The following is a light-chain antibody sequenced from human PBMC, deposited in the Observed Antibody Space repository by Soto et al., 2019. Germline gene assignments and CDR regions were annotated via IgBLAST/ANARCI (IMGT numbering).Light chain of an antibody. J-gene: IGKJ1*01. CDR1: QGISSY. V-gene: IGKV1-8*01. Sequence: AIRMTQSPSSFSASTGDRVTITCRASQGISSYLAWYQQKPGKAPKLLIYAASTLQSGVPSRFSGSGSGTDFTLTISSLQSEDFATYYCQQYYSYPPWTSGQGTKVDIK. CDR3: QQYYSYPPWT. CDR2: AAS.